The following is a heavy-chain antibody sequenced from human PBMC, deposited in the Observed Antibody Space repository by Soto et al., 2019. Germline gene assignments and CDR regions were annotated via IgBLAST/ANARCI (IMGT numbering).Heavy chain of an antibody. J-gene: IGHJ4*02. CDR3: AKDRGLDFWSGYYRLDS. Sequence: EVQLEDSGGGLIQPGRSLRLSCAASGFTFDDYAMHWVRQAPGKGLEWVSGISWNSGTRGYADSVRGRFTISRDNAKNSLYLEMSSLRPEDTGIYYCAKDRGLDFWSGYYRLDSWGQGTLVTVSS. CDR1: GFTFDDYA. CDR2: ISWNSGTR. D-gene: IGHD3-3*01. V-gene: IGHV3-9*01.